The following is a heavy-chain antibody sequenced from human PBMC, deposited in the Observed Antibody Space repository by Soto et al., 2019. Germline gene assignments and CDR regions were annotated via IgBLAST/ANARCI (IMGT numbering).Heavy chain of an antibody. D-gene: IGHD6-25*01. Sequence: QITLKESGLTLAKPTQTLTLTCTFSGFSLTTSGVGVAWIRQPPGKALEWLALIYWDDDKRYSPSLRSRLTITKDTSRHQVVLTMTNVDPVDTAPYYCAHRTEAALGAWGQGILVTVSS. CDR2: IYWDDDK. J-gene: IGHJ4*02. CDR3: AHRTEAALGA. CDR1: GFSLTTSGVG. V-gene: IGHV2-5*02.